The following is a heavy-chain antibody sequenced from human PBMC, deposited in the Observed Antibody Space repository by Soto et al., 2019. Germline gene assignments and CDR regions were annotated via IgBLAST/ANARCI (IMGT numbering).Heavy chain of an antibody. CDR2: IWYDGSNK. D-gene: IGHD3-10*01. V-gene: IGHV3-33*01. Sequence: GGSLRLSCAASGFTFSSYGMHWVRQAPGKGLEGVAVIWYDGSNKYYADSVKGRFTISRDNSKNTLYLQMNSLRAEDTAVYYCARDGGDVLLWFGEPSGFDYWGQGTLVTVSS. CDR1: GFTFSSYG. CDR3: ARDGGDVLLWFGEPSGFDY. J-gene: IGHJ4*02.